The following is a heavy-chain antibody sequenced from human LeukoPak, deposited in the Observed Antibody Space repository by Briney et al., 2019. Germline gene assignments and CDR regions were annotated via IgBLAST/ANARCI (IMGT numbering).Heavy chain of an antibody. CDR2: ISSSGSTI. V-gene: IGHV3-11*04. J-gene: IGHJ4*02. D-gene: IGHD3-3*01. CDR1: GFTFSDYY. Sequence: PGGSLRLSCAASGFTFSDYYMTWIRQAPGKGLEWVSYISSSGSTIYYADSVKGRFTISRDNAKNSLYLQMNSLRAEDTAVYYCARGKVRFLEWLTPYDYWGQGTLVTVSS. CDR3: ARGKVRFLEWLTPYDY.